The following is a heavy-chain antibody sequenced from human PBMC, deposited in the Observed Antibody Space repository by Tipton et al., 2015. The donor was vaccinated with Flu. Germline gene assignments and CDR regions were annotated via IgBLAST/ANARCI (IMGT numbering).Heavy chain of an antibody. CDR3: ARGRLTVAP. J-gene: IGHJ5*02. Sequence: TLSLTCAVYGGSFSGYSWSWIRQPPGKGLEWIGEISDSGSSNYNPSLKSRVTVSGDTSKSQFSLNLTSVTAADTAIYYCARGRLTVAPWGQGTLVTVSS. CDR1: GGSFSGYS. D-gene: IGHD6-19*01. V-gene: IGHV4-34*01. CDR2: ISDSGSS.